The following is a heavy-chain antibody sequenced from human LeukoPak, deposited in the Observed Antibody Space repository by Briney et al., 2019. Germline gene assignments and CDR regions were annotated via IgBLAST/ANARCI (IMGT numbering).Heavy chain of an antibody. V-gene: IGHV3-21*04. D-gene: IGHD2-8*02. CDR3: ASKGCTGGNCKHYFDY. J-gene: IGHJ4*02. CDR1: GFTFSSYS. CDR2: ISSSSSYI. Sequence: PGGSLRLSCAASGFTFSSYSMNWVRQAPGKGLEWVSSISSSSSYIYYADSVKGRFTISRDNAKNSLYLQMNSLRAEDTAVYYCASKGCTGGNCKHYFDYWGQGTLVTVAS.